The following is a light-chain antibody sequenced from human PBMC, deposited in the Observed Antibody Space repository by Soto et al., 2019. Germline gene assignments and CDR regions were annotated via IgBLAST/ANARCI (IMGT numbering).Light chain of an antibody. CDR2: GAS. CDR1: QSVSSN. CDR3: QQYNIWPPWT. Sequence: EIVMTQSPATLSVSPGERATLSCRASQSVSSNLAWYQQKPGQAPRLLIYGASTRATGIPARFSGNGSGTEFTLTISILQSEDFAVYYWQQYNIWPPWTFGQGTKVEIK. J-gene: IGKJ1*01. V-gene: IGKV3-15*01.